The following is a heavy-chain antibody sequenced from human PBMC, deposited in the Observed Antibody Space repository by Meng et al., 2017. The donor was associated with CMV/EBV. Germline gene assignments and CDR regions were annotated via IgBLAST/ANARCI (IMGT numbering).Heavy chain of an antibody. D-gene: IGHD3/OR15-3a*01. CDR1: GFTFSSYA. CDR3: ARVGPRVTFVGFSFDF. Sequence: GESLKISCAASGFTFSSYAMHWVRQAPGKGLEWVAVISYDGSNKYYADSVKGRFTISRDNVKNALYLQLNNVRAEDTALYYCARVGPRVTFVGFSFDFWGLGTLVTVSS. V-gene: IGHV3-30-3*01. J-gene: IGHJ4*02. CDR2: ISYDGSNK.